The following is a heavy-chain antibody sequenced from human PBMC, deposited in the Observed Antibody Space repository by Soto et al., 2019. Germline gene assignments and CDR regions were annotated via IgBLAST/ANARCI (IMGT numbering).Heavy chain of an antibody. CDR3: ARDEAFTFGGVIAYYYGMDV. CDR1: GFTFSSYS. CDR2: ISSSSSYI. V-gene: IGHV3-21*01. J-gene: IGHJ6*02. D-gene: IGHD3-16*02. Sequence: EVQLVESGGGLVKPGGSLRLSCAASGFTFSSYSMNWVRQAPGKGLEWVSSISSSSSYIYYAVSVKGRFTISRDNAKNSLYLQMNSLRAEDTAVYYCARDEAFTFGGVIAYYYGMDVWGQGTTVTVSS.